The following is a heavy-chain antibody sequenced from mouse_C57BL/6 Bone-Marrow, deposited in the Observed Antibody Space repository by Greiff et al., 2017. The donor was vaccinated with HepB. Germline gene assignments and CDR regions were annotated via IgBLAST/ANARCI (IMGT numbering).Heavy chain of an antibody. Sequence: EVQRVESGGGLVQPGGSMKLSCVASGFTFSNYWMNWVRQSPEKGLEWVAQIRLKSDNYATHYAESVKGRFTISRDDSKSSVYLQMNNLRAEDTGMYYCTGGYDGYYGGAMDYWGQGTSVTVSS. CDR1: GFTFSNYW. CDR2: IRLKSDNYAT. CDR3: TGGYDGYYGGAMDY. J-gene: IGHJ4*01. V-gene: IGHV6-3*01. D-gene: IGHD2-3*01.